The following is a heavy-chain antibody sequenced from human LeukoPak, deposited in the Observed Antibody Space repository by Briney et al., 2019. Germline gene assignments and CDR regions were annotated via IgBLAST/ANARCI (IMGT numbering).Heavy chain of an antibody. CDR2: IKRDGSER. CDR1: GFTFSSYW. J-gene: IGHJ6*04. CDR3: AELGITMIGGV. Sequence: SGGSLRLSCAASGFTFSSYWMTWVRQAPGKGLEWVGNIKRDGSERYYVDSVKGRFTISRDNAKNSLYLQMNSLRAEDTAVYYCAELGITMIGGVWGKGTTVTISS. V-gene: IGHV3-7*01. D-gene: IGHD3-10*02.